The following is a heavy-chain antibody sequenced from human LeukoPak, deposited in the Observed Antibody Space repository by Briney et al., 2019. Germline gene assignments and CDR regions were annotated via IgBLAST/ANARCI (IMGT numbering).Heavy chain of an antibody. CDR1: GFRFSNAL. Sequence: GSLGLSCAASGFRFSNALMSWVRQAPGKGLEWVGRIKSKTNGGTTENAAPGKGRLNISRDDTKNTLYLQMNSLKAEDTAVYYCATDSSSSSCYWGQGTLVTVSS. V-gene: IGHV3-15*01. D-gene: IGHD6-6*01. CDR2: IKSKTNGGTT. CDR3: ATDSSSSSCY. J-gene: IGHJ4*02.